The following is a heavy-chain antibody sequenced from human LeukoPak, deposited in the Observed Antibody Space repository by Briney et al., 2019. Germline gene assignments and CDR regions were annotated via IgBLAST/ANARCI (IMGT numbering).Heavy chain of an antibody. Sequence: SETLSLTCTVSGGSISSYYWSWIRQPPGRGLEWIGYIYYGGSTNYNPSLKSRVTISVDTSKNQFSLKLSSVTAADTAVYYCARANYTAMDPYYYYGMDVWGQGTTVTVSS. D-gene: IGHD5-18*01. CDR2: IYYGGST. J-gene: IGHJ6*02. CDR3: ARANYTAMDPYYYYGMDV. CDR1: GGSISSYY. V-gene: IGHV4-59*01.